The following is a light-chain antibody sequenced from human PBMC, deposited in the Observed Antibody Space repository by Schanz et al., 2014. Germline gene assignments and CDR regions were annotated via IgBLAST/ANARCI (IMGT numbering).Light chain of an antibody. CDR2: DAS. Sequence: EIVMTQSPATLSVSPGERATLSCRASQSVSRYLAWYQQKPGQAPRLLISDASTRATGVPARFSGSGSGTEFSLTISSLQSEDFAVYYCQQYNSWPRTFGQGTKVEIK. CDR3: QQYNSWPRT. J-gene: IGKJ1*01. V-gene: IGKV3-15*01. CDR1: QSVSRY.